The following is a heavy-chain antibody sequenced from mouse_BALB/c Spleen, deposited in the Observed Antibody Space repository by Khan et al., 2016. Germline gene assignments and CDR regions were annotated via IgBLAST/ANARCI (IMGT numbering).Heavy chain of an antibody. Sequence: EVQLVESGPGLVKPSQSLSLTCTVTGYSITSGYGWNWIRQFPGNTLEWMGYISYSGSTNYTPSLKSRISITRDTSKNQLFLQLNSVTTEDTATYYCARTARIKYWGQGTTLTVSS. V-gene: IGHV3-2*02. CDR1: GYSITSGYG. D-gene: IGHD1-2*01. CDR3: ARTARIKY. CDR2: ISYSGST. J-gene: IGHJ2*01.